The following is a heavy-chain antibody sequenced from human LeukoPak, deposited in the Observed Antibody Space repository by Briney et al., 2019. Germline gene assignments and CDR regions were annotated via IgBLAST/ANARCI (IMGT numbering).Heavy chain of an antibody. V-gene: IGHV3-21*01. CDR3: AREDFPDGDYGSPVFDM. D-gene: IGHD4-17*01. CDR1: GFTFSSYS. J-gene: IGHJ3*02. CDR2: ISSSSSYI. Sequence: GGSLRLSCAASGFTFSSYSMNWVRQAPGKGLEWVSSISSSSSYIYYADSVKGRFTISRDNAKNSLYLQMRSMRAEDKAVYYCAREDFPDGDYGSPVFDMWGEGTMVTVSS.